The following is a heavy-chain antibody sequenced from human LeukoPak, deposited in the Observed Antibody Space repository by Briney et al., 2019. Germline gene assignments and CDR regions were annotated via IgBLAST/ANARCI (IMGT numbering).Heavy chain of an antibody. CDR3: VSTVSGFGELNY. CDR1: GFTVSSNY. D-gene: IGHD3-10*01. CDR2: IYSGGST. J-gene: IGHJ4*02. Sequence: GGSLRLSCAASGFTVSSNYMTWVRQAPGKGLEWVSVIYSGGSTYYADSVKGRFTISRDNSKNTLYLQMNSLRAEDTAVYYCVSTVSGFGELNYWGQGTLVTVSS. V-gene: IGHV3-66*02.